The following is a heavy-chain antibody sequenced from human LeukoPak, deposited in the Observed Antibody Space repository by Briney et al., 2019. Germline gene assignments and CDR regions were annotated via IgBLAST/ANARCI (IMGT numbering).Heavy chain of an antibody. CDR3: AKDSYFDWLSEENWFDP. Sequence: PGGSLRLSCAVSGFTVSSNSMSWVRQAPGKGLEWVSFIYSDNAHYSDSVKGRFAISRDNSKNTLYLQMNSLRAEDTALYYCAKDSYFDWLSEENWFDPWGQGTLVTVSS. V-gene: IGHV3-53*05. J-gene: IGHJ5*02. CDR1: GFTVSSNS. D-gene: IGHD3-9*01. CDR2: IYSDNA.